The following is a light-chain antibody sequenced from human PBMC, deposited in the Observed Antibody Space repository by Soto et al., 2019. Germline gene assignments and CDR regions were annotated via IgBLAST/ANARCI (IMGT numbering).Light chain of an antibody. CDR1: QDIRHY. CDR3: QQYNSYSPT. V-gene: IGKV1-5*03. CDR2: KAS. Sequence: DMQMTQSPSSLSASVGDRVTITCRASQDIRHYLAWYQQKPGKAPKLLIYKASSLESGVPSRFSGSGSGTEFTLTISSLQPDDFATYYCQQYNSYSPTFGQGTKLEIK. J-gene: IGKJ2*01.